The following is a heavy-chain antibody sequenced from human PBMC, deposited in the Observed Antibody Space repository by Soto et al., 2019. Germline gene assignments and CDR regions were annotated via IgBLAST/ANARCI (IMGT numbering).Heavy chain of an antibody. D-gene: IGHD2-21*02. J-gene: IGHJ6*02. Sequence: QDQLVQSGGEVRKPGASVTVSCKASGYTFTSYGISWVRQAPGQGLERMGWISGYNGKTNYAQKVQDRVTMTTDTSTSTVYLELRSLRFDDTAVYYCAREGDVPYYYYGMDVWRQGTTVTVSS. V-gene: IGHV1-18*01. CDR1: GYTFTSYG. CDR2: ISGYNGKT. CDR3: AREGDVPYYYYGMDV.